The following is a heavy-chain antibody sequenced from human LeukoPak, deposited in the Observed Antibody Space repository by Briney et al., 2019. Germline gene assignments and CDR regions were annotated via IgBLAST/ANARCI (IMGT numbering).Heavy chain of an antibody. CDR3: ARGALAYDYVWGSYRRTRWFDP. CDR2: INHSGST. V-gene: IGHV4-34*01. D-gene: IGHD3-16*02. Sequence: PSETLSLTCAVYGGSFSGYYWSWIRQPPGKGLEWIGEINHSGSTNYNPSLKSRVTISVDTSKNQFSLKLSSVTAADTAVYYCARGALAYDYVWGSYRRTRWFDPWGQGTLVTVSS. CDR1: GGSFSGYY. J-gene: IGHJ5*02.